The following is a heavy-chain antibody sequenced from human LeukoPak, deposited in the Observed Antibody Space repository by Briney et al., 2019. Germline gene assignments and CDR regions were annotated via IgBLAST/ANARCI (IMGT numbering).Heavy chain of an antibody. Sequence: GGSLRLSCAASGFTFSSYAMHWVRQAPGKGLEWVAVISYDGSNKYYADSVKGRFTISRDNSKNTLYLQMNSLRTEDTAVYYCAKDPPSITIFGVVDYWGQGTLVTVSS. J-gene: IGHJ4*02. CDR2: ISYDGSNK. D-gene: IGHD3-3*01. V-gene: IGHV3-30-3*01. CDR3: AKDPPSITIFGVVDY. CDR1: GFTFSSYA.